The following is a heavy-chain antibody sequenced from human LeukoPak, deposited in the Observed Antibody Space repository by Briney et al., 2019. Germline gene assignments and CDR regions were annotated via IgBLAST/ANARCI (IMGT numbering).Heavy chain of an antibody. D-gene: IGHD2-15*01. CDR3: ARGRLWCSGGSCYLY. Sequence: ASVKVSCKASGYTFTSYDINWVRQATGQGLEWMGWMNPTGGNTGYAQKFHGRVTMTRNTSISTAYMELSSLRSEDTAVYYCARGRLWCSGGSCYLYWGQGTLVTVSS. CDR1: GYTFTSYD. J-gene: IGHJ4*02. CDR2: MNPTGGNT. V-gene: IGHV1-8*01.